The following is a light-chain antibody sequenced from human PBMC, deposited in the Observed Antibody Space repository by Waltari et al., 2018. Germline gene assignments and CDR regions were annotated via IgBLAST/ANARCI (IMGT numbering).Light chain of an antibody. CDR2: DVS. CDR3: CSYAGSYTWV. CDR1: SSDVGGYNY. Sequence: QSALTQPRSVSGSPGQSVTISCTETSSDVGGYNYVSWYQQHPGKAPKLMIYDVSNRRSGVPDRFSGSKSCNTASLTISGLQAEDEADYYCCSYAGSYTWVFGGGTKLTVL. V-gene: IGLV2-11*01. J-gene: IGLJ2*01.